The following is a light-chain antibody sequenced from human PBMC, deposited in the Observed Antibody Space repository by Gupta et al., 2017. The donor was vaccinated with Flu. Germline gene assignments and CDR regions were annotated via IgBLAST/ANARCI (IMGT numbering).Light chain of an antibody. J-gene: IGKJ2*02. Sequence: EVVMAQSLLSLPVTLGQPSSISCTCRHSLVYRDGNTYLYWFQQRPGDSPRRLIYEVFNRDSGVTDRFSGSGSGADFTMKSRGVEDEDVGFYYLKGAKPPWTFGHGTKVEIK. CDR2: EVF. CDR1: HSLVYRDGNTY. CDR3: KGAKPPWT. V-gene: IGKV2-30*01.